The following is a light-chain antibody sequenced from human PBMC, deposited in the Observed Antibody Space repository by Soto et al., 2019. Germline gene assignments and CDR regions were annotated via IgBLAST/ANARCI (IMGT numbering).Light chain of an antibody. CDR1: SSDVGSYNY. V-gene: IGLV2-14*01. J-gene: IGLJ2*01. CDR3: SSSTTSSTHVV. CDR2: DVS. Sequence: QSALTQPASMSGSPGQSITISCTGTSSDVGSYNYVSWYQQYPGKAPKLMMYDVSNRPSGVSYRFTGSKSGNTASLTISGLQAENESDYYCSSSTTSSTHVVFGGGTKLTVL.